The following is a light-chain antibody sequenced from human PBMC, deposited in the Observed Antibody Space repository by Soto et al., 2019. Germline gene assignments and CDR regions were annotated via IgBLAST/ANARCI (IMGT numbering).Light chain of an antibody. CDR3: QQYYSYPRT. V-gene: IGKV1-8*01. CDR1: QGISSY. J-gene: IGKJ1*01. CDR2: AAS. Sequence: IQMTQSPSTLSASTGDRVTITCRASQGISSYLAWYQQKPGKAPKLLIYAASTLQSGVPSRFSGSGSGTDFTLTISCLQSEDFATYYCQQYYSYPRTFGQGTKV.